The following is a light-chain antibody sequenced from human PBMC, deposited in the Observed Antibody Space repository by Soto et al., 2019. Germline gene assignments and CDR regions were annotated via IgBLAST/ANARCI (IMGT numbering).Light chain of an antibody. CDR3: QQSDSTPYT. Sequence: DIQMTQSPSSLSASVGDRITIPCRASQTISTYLNWYQQKPGKAPRLLIYDASSLLSGVPSRFSGSGSGTDFTLTIASLQPEDFSTYYCQQSDSTPYTFGQGTKVEI. CDR1: QTISTY. V-gene: IGKV1-39*01. CDR2: DAS. J-gene: IGKJ2*01.